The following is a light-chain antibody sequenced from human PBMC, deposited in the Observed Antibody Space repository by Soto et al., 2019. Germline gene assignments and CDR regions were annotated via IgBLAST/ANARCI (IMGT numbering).Light chain of an antibody. Sequence: QSAPTQPPSASGSPGQSATISCTGTSSDVGGYNYVSWYQQYPGKAPKLMIYEVSKRPSGVPGRFSGSKSGNTASLTVSGLQAEDEADYYCSSYAGSSTWVFGGGTKLNVL. J-gene: IGLJ2*01. CDR3: SSYAGSSTWV. CDR2: EVS. V-gene: IGLV2-8*01. CDR1: SSDVGGYNY.